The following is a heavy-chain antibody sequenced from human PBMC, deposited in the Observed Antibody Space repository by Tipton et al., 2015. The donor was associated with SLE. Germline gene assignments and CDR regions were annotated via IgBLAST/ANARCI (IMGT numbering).Heavy chain of an antibody. CDR1: GFTFDDYA. V-gene: IGHV3-9*01. Sequence: SLRLSCAASGFTFDDYAMHWVRQAPGKGLEWVSGISWNSDNIDYADSVEGRFTISRDNAKNSLYLQMNSLRAEDTALYYCAKDLNGGYPYYNYGMDVWGQGTTVTVSS. D-gene: IGHD1-26*01. CDR2: ISWNSDNI. CDR3: AKDLNGGYPYYNYGMDV. J-gene: IGHJ6*02.